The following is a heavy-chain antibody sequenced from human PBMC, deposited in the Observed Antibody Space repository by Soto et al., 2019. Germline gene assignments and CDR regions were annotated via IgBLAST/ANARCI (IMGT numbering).Heavy chain of an antibody. Sequence: SETLSLTCTVSGGSISSYYWSWIRQPPGKGLEWIGYIYYSGSTNYNPSLKSRVTISVDTSKNQFSLKLSSVTAADTAVYYCARAGQYCSGGSCYPRPYDAFDIWGQGIMVTLSS. J-gene: IGHJ3*02. CDR3: ARAGQYCSGGSCYPRPYDAFDI. V-gene: IGHV4-59*01. D-gene: IGHD2-15*01. CDR2: IYYSGST. CDR1: GGSISSYY.